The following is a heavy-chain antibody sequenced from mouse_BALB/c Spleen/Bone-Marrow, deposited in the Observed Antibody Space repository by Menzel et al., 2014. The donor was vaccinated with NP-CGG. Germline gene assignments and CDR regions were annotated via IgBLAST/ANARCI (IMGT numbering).Heavy chain of an antibody. Sequence: VHVKQSGAELVKPGASVKLSCTASGFNIKDTYMHWVKQRPEQGLEWIGRIDPANGNTKYDPKFQGKATITADTSSNTDYLQLSSLTSDDTAVYYCATMITDWYFDVWGAGTTVAVSS. CDR3: ATMITDWYFDV. D-gene: IGHD2-4*01. V-gene: IGHV14-3*02. CDR1: GFNIKDTY. CDR2: IDPANGNT. J-gene: IGHJ1*01.